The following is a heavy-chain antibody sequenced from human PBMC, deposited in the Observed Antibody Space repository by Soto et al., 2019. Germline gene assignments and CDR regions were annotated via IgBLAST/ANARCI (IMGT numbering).Heavy chain of an antibody. CDR3: ARVTYYDFWSGLGY. CDR2: IWYDGSNK. J-gene: IGHJ4*02. Sequence: VGSLRLSCAASGFSFSTYVMHWVRQAPGKGLEWVAVIWYDGSNKNYADSVKGRFTISRDNSKNTLYLQMSSLRAEDTAVYYCARVTYYDFWSGLGYWGQGTLVTVSX. CDR1: GFSFSTYV. D-gene: IGHD3-3*01. V-gene: IGHV3-33*01.